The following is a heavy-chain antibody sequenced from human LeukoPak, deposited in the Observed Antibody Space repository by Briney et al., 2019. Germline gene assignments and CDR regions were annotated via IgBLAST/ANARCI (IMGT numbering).Heavy chain of an antibody. CDR2: INHSGST. V-gene: IGHV4-34*01. D-gene: IGHD3-22*01. CDR3: ARGPYKYYYGSSGYNQKTYYFDY. Sequence: GSLRLSCAASGFPFSTYWMSWIRQPPGKGLEWIGEINHSGSTNYNPSLKSRVTISVDTSKNQFSLKLSSVTAADTAVYYCARGPYKYYYGSSGYNQKTYYFDYWGQGTLVTVSS. J-gene: IGHJ4*02. CDR1: GFPFSTYW.